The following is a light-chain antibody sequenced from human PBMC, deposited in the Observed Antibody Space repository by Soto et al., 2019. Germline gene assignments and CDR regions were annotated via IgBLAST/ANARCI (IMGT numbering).Light chain of an antibody. CDR1: SSNIGAGYD. CDR3: QSYISSLCGYV. V-gene: IGLV1-40*01. J-gene: IGLJ1*01. Sequence: QSVLTQPPSVSGAPGQRVTISCTGSSSNIGAGYDVHWYQQLPGTAPKLLIYGNSNRPSGVPDRFSGSKSGTSASLAITGLQAEYVVDYYCQSYISSLCGYVFGTRTNVTVL. CDR2: GNS.